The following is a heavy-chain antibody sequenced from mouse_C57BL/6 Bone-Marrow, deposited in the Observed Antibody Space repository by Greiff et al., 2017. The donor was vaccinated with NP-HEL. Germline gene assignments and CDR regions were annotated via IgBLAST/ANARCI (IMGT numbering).Heavy chain of an antibody. D-gene: IGHD1-1*01. CDR2: IYPSDSAT. Sequence: VQLQQPGAELVRPGSSVKLSCKASGYTFTSYWMDWVKQRPGQGLEWIGYIYPSDSATHYNQKFKDQATLTVDKSSSTAYMHVNSLTSEDSAVYYCARSLLGAYWGQGTLVTVSA. V-gene: IGHV1-61*01. J-gene: IGHJ3*01. CDR1: GYTFTSYW. CDR3: ARSLLGAY.